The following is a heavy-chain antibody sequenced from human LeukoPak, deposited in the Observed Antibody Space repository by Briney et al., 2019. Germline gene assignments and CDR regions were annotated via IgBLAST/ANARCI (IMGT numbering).Heavy chain of an antibody. CDR2: ISYDGSNK. CDR1: GFTFSSYA. Sequence: PGGSLRLSCAASGFTFSSYAMHWVRQAPGKGLEWVAVISYDGSNKYYADSVKGRFTISRDNSKNTLYLQMNSLGAEDTAVYYCLRDLNWSLDQWGQGTLVTVSS. J-gene: IGHJ4*02. D-gene: IGHD1-20*01. V-gene: IGHV3-30*04. CDR3: LRDLNWSLDQ.